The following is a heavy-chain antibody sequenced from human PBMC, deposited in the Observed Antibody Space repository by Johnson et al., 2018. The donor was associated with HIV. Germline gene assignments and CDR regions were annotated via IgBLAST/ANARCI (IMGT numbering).Heavy chain of an antibody. CDR1: GFTFTNYW. V-gene: IGHV3-74*02. CDR2: INTDGTST. CDR3: ARGGYVYDSGSYYHDASDV. D-gene: IGHD3-22*01. J-gene: IGHJ3*01. Sequence: VQLVESGGGLVQPGGSLRLSCAASGFTFTNYWMHWVRQAPGKGLVWVSRINTDGTSTNYADFVKGRFTISRDNAKNTLYLQMNSLRDEDMAVYYCARGGYVYDSGSYYHDASDVWGHATMVTVSS.